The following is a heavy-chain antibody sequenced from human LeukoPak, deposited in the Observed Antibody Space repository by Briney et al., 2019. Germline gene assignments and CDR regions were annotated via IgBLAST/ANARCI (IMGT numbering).Heavy chain of an antibody. CDR3: ARDRRCSSTSCYYFDY. J-gene: IGHJ4*02. V-gene: IGHV3-7*04. CDR2: IKQDGSEK. Sequence: GGSLRLSCAASGFTFSSYWMTWVRQAPGKGLEWVANIKQDGSEKYVDSVKGRFTTSRDNAKNSLYLQMNSLRAEDTAVYYCARDRRCSSTSCYYFDYWGQGTLVTVSS. D-gene: IGHD2-2*01. CDR1: GFTFSSYW.